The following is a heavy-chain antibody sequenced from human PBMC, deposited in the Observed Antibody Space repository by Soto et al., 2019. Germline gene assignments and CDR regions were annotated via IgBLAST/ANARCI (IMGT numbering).Heavy chain of an antibody. V-gene: IGHV3-30*18. CDR1: GFTFSSYG. CDR2: ISYDGSNK. D-gene: IGHD3-22*01. J-gene: IGHJ6*02. CDR3: AKLQATYDSSGYYPWLPDYYGMDV. Sequence: PGGSLRLSCAASGFTFSSYGMHWVRQAPGKGLEWVAVISYDGSNKYYADSVKGRFTISRDNSKNTLYLQMNSLRAEDTAVYYCAKLQATYDSSGYYPWLPDYYGMDVWGQGTTVTVSS.